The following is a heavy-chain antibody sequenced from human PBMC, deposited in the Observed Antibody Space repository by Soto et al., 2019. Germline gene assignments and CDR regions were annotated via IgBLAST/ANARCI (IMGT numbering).Heavy chain of an antibody. CDR3: ARTQTRVYCSGGSCYHYYYYGMDV. D-gene: IGHD2-15*01. V-gene: IGHV4-34*01. J-gene: IGHJ6*02. CDR1: GGSFSGYY. CDR2: INHSGST. Sequence: PSETLSLTCAVYGGSFSGYYWSWIRQPPGKGLEWIGEINHSGSTNYNPSLKSRVTISLDTSKNQFSLKLSSVTAADTAVYYCARTQTRVYCSGGSCYHYYYYGMDVWGQGTTVT.